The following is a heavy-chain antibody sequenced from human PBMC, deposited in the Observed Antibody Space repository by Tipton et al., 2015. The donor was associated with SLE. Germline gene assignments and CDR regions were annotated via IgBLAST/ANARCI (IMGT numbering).Heavy chain of an antibody. D-gene: IGHD3-10*01. J-gene: IGHJ3*02. V-gene: IGHV4-39*01. CDR3: ARHSLPMVRGIRSGAFEI. Sequence: TLSLTCTVSGASISTSTYYWGWIRQPPGQGLEWIGSIYYSGSTYANPSLKSRVTISVDTSKNRFSLEVASVTAADTAVYYCARHSLPMVRGIRSGAFEIWGPGTMVTVSS. CDR1: GASISTSTYY. CDR2: IYYSGST.